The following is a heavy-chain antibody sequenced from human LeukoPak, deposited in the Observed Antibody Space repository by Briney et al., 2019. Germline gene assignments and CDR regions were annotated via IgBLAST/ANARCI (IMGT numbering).Heavy chain of an antibody. V-gene: IGHV1-8*01. CDR2: MNPNSGNT. Sequence: ASVKVSCKASGYTFTSYDINWVRQATGQGLEWMGWMNPNSGNTGCAQKFQGRVTMTRNTSISTAYMELSSLRSEDTAVYYCARGGAVAGTFYYYYYGMDVWGQGTTVTVSS. CDR1: GYTFTSYD. J-gene: IGHJ6*02. D-gene: IGHD6-19*01. CDR3: ARGGAVAGTFYYYYYGMDV.